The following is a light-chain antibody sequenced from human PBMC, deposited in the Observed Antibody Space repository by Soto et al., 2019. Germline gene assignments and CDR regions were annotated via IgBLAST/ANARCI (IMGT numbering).Light chain of an antibody. V-gene: IGKV3-20*01. CDR2: GAS. CDR3: QQYGSSPMWT. Sequence: ESVLTQSPGTLSLSPGERATLSCRASQSVSSSYLAWYQQKAGQVPRLLIYGASSRATGIPDRFSGSGSGKDFTLTISRLEPEDFAVYYCQQYGSSPMWTFGQGTKVEIK. J-gene: IGKJ1*01. CDR1: QSVSSSY.